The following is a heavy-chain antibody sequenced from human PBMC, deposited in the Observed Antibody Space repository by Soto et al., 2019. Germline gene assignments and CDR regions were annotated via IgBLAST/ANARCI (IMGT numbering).Heavy chain of an antibody. Sequence: QEQLVQSGAEVKKPGSSVKVSCKASGALFSSYPISWVRQVPGQGLEWMGGFIPVFQTAYYTQRFQGRVTITADESTNTAYMELSSLRSEDTAIYYCARGGSGYTWFNEFWGQGTLVTVSS. CDR1: GALFSSYP. D-gene: IGHD3-22*01. CDR2: FIPVFQTA. V-gene: IGHV1-69*01. J-gene: IGHJ4*02. CDR3: ARGGSGYTWFNEF.